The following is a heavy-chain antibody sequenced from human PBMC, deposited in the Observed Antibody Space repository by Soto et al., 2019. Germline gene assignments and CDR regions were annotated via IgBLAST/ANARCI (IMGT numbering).Heavy chain of an antibody. V-gene: IGHV1-69*13. Sequence: GASVKVSCKASGGTFSSYAISWVRQAPGQGLEWMGGIIPIFGTANYAQKFQGRVTITADESTSTAYMELSSLRSEDTAVYYCAGGGNYDFYDYWGQGTLVTVSS. D-gene: IGHD3-3*01. CDR1: GGTFSSYA. CDR2: IIPIFGTA. CDR3: AGGGNYDFYDY. J-gene: IGHJ4*02.